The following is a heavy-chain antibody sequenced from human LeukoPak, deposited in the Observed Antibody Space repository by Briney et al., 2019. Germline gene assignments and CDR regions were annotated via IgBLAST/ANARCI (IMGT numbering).Heavy chain of an antibody. J-gene: IGHJ4*02. CDR1: GFTVSNTY. D-gene: IGHD3-9*01. V-gene: IGHV3-53*01. Sequence: GGSLRLSCAASGFTVSNTYMTWVRQAPGKGLEWVSVMYSGGSTYYADSVKGRFTISRDNSENTLYLQMNSLRAEDMAVYYCARALDDILTGYYLDYWGQGTLVTVSS. CDR3: ARALDDILTGYYLDY. CDR2: MYSGGST.